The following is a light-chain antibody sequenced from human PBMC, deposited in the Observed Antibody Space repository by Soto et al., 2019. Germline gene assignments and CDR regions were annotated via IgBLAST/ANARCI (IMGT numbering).Light chain of an antibody. J-gene: IGKJ1*01. CDR3: MQTLQLPPA. CDR2: EVS. V-gene: IGKV2D-29*01. Sequence: DIVLTQTPLSLSVTPGQPASISCKSSQSLLHGNGKTYLYWYLQKPGQPPHLLLYEVSNRFSGVPYRFSGSGSGTDFTLKIRRVEDEYAGVYYCMQTLQLPPAFVHGTKVEVK. CDR1: QSLLHGNGKTY.